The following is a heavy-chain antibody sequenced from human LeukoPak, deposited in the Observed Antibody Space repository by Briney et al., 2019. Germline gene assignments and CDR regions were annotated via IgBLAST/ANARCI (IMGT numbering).Heavy chain of an antibody. D-gene: IGHD6-19*01. CDR2: INHSGST. Sequence: SETLSLTCAVYGGSFSGGYNWSWIRQPPGKGLEWIGEINHSGSTNYNPSLKSRVTISVDTSKNQFSLKLSSVTAADTAVYYCARGRGRLARSYYMDVWGKGTTVTVSS. V-gene: IGHV4-34*01. CDR3: ARGRGRLARSYYMDV. J-gene: IGHJ6*03. CDR1: GGSFSGGYN.